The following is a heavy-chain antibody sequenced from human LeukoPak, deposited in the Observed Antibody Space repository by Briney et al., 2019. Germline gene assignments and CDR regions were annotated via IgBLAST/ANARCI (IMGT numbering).Heavy chain of an antibody. V-gene: IGHV3-30*14. CDR2: ISYDGSNK. J-gene: IGHJ4*02. Sequence: GGSLRLSCAASGFTFSSYAMHWVRQAPGKGLEWVAVISYDGSNKYYADSVKGRFTISRDNSKNTLYLQMNSLRAEDTAVYYCARALSAYGSGSYYDYWGQGTLVTVSS. D-gene: IGHD3-10*01. CDR1: GFTFSSYA. CDR3: ARALSAYGSGSYYDY.